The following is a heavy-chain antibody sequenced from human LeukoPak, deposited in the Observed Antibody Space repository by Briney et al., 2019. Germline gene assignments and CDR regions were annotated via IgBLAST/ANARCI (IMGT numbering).Heavy chain of an antibody. J-gene: IGHJ4*02. Sequence: GGSLRLSCAASGFTFISYSMNWVRQAPGKGLEWVSSISSSNGFIYYADSVKGRFTISRDNARNSLYLQMNSLRAEDMAVYYCARGGSTSSWFWNDWGQGTLVTVS. V-gene: IGHV3-21*01. D-gene: IGHD6-13*01. CDR1: GFTFISYS. CDR3: ARGGSTSSWFWND. CDR2: ISSSNGFI.